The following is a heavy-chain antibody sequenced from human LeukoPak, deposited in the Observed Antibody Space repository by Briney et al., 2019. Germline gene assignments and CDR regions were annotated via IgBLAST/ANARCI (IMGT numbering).Heavy chain of an antibody. CDR3: ARAVATGVDWFDP. CDR1: GGSITNHF. CDR2: IYDTGNT. V-gene: IGHV4-59*11. Sequence: SETLSLTCTVSGGSITNHFWSWTRQPPGKGLEWIGCIYDTGNTNYNPSLKSRVTISRDTSKNQFSLTLSSVTAADTAVYYCARAVATGVDWFDPWGQGTLVTVSS. D-gene: IGHD5-12*01. J-gene: IGHJ5*02.